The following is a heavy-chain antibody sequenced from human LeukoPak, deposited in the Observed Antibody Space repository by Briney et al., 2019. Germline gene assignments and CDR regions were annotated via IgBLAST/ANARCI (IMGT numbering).Heavy chain of an antibody. CDR2: MNPNSGNT. V-gene: IGHV1-8*03. J-gene: IGHJ4*02. CDR3: ARWVGVLGFDY. D-gene: IGHD3-10*01. Sequence: ASVKVSCKASGYTFTSYDINWVRQATGQGLGWMGWMNPNSGNTGYAQKFQGRVTITRNTSISTAYMELSSLRSEDTAVYYCARWVGVLGFDYWGQGTLVTVSS. CDR1: GYTFTSYD.